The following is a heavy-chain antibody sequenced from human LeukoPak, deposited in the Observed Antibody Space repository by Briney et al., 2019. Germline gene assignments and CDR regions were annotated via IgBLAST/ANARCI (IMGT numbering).Heavy chain of an antibody. D-gene: IGHD3-10*01. Sequence: GGSLRLSCTASGFSFGDYAMSWVRQAPGKGLAWVGFIRSKAYGGTTEYAASVKGRFSISRDDSKSIAYLQMNSLKTEDTAVYYCTRDDGSGSYRRYYFDYWGQGTLVTVSS. CDR1: GFSFGDYA. V-gene: IGHV3-49*04. CDR2: IRSKAYGGTT. J-gene: IGHJ4*02. CDR3: TRDDGSGSYRRYYFDY.